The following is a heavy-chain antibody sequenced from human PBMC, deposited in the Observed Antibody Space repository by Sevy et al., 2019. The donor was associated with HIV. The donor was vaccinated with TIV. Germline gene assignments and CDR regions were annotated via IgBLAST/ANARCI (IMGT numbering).Heavy chain of an antibody. Sequence: GESLKISCAASGFTFSSSAMHWVRQAPGKGLEYVSAISSNGGSTYYANSVKGRFTISRDNSKNTLYLQMGSLRAEDMAVYYCARVYSGSYYDAFDIWGQGTMVTVSS. CDR2: ISSNGGST. J-gene: IGHJ3*02. CDR1: GFTFSSSA. D-gene: IGHD1-26*01. CDR3: ARVYSGSYYDAFDI. V-gene: IGHV3-64*01.